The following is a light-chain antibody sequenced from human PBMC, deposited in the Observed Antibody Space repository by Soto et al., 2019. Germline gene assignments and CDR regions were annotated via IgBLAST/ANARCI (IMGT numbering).Light chain of an antibody. J-gene: IGKJ1*01. Sequence: DIQITQSPSTLSSSVPERVTVTCRASQSVSSWLAWFQQKPGKAPKLLIYKASSLQSGVSSRFSGGGSGTEFTLTISSLQPDDFATYYCQQYKTYWTFGPGTKVDIK. CDR2: KAS. CDR3: QQYKTYWT. CDR1: QSVSSW. V-gene: IGKV1-5*03.